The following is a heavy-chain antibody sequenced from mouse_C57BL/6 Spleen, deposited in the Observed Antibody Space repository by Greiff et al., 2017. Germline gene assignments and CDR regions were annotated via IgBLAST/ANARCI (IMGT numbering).Heavy chain of an antibody. CDR1: GYTFTSYW. J-gene: IGHJ3*01. CDR3: ARETLYSNPCAY. V-gene: IGHV1-52*01. CDR2: IDPSDSET. D-gene: IGHD2-5*01. Sequence: QVQLKQPGAELVRPGSSVKLSCKASGYTFTSYWMHWVQQRPIQGLEWIGNIDPSDSETHYNQKFKDKATLTVDKSSSTAYMQLSSLTSEDSAVYYCARETLYSNPCAYWGQGTLVTVSA.